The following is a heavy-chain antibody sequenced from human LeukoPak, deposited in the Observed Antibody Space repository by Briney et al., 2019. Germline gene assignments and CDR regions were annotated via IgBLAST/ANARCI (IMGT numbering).Heavy chain of an antibody. Sequence: GGSLRLSCAASGFTFSRIFSSYWMSWVRQAPGKGLEWVAVIWYDGSDKHYADSVQGRFTISRDNSKNSLYLQMNSLRAEDTALYYCARRVQYYFDYWGQGTLVTVSS. V-gene: IGHV3-33*08. CDR2: IWYDGSDK. J-gene: IGHJ4*02. CDR3: ARRVQYYFDY. CDR1: GFTFSRIFSSYW.